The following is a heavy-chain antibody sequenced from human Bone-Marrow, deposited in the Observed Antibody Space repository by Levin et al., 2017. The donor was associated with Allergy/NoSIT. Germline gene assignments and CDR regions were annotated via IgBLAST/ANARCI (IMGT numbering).Heavy chain of an antibody. CDR2: IHSDGTNT. V-gene: IGHV3-74*01. CDR3: ARGVI. CDR1: GFTSDFTFSDSW. Sequence: GGSLRLSCAASGFTSDFTFSDSWMHWVRQAPGKGLVWVSHIHSDGTNTTYADSVKGRFTISRDNSKNTLYLQMSSLRPEDTAVYYCARGVIRGQGTLVTVSS. D-gene: IGHD3-22*01. J-gene: IGHJ4*02.